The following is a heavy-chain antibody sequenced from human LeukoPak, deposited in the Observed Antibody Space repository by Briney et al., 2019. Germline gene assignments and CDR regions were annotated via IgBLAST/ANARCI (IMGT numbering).Heavy chain of an antibody. D-gene: IGHD1-7*01. CDR3: ARPRNWNYGH. CDR2: IYHSGST. CDR1: GYSISSGYY. V-gene: IGHV4-38-2*01. Sequence: PSETLSLTCAVSGYSISSGYYWGWIRQPPGQGLEWIGSIYHSGSTYYNPSLKSRVTISVDTSKNQFSLKLISVTAADTAVYYCARPRNWNYGHWGQGTLVTVSS. J-gene: IGHJ4*02.